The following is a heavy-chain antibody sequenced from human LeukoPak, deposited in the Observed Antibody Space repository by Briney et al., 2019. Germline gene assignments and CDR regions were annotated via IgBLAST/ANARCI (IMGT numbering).Heavy chain of an antibody. D-gene: IGHD5-12*01. Sequence: PSQTLSLTCTVSGGSISSYYWSWIRQPPGKGLEWIGYIYYSGSTNYNPSLKSRVTISVDTSKNQFSLKLSSVTAADTAVYYCARHRATISPFDPWGQGTLVTVSS. CDR1: GGSISSYY. CDR3: ARHRATISPFDP. V-gene: IGHV4-59*08. J-gene: IGHJ5*02. CDR2: IYYSGST.